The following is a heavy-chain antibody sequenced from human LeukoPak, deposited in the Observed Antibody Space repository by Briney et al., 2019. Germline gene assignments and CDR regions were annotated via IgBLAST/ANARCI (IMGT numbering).Heavy chain of an antibody. CDR2: IYYSGST. V-gene: IGHV4-59*01. J-gene: IGHJ4*02. Sequence: SETLSLTCTVSGGSISSYYWSWIRQPPGKGLEWIGYIYYSGSTNYNPSLKSRVTISVDTSKNQFSLKLSSVTAADTAVYYCAGKRHWGQGTLVTVSS. CDR1: GGSISSYY. CDR3: AGKRH.